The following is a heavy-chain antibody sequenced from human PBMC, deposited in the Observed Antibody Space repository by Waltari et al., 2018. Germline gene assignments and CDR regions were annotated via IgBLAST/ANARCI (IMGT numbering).Heavy chain of an antibody. V-gene: IGHV3-7*03. Sequence: EVQLVESGGGLVQPGGSLRLSCAASGFSLSSYWMSWVRRAPGKGLEWVANMKHDGGEKYYVDSVKGRFTISRDNAKNSLYLQMNSLRAEDTAVYYCARSSSGWSGYFQDWGQGTLVTVSS. CDR1: GFSLSSYW. J-gene: IGHJ1*01. CDR2: MKHDGGEK. CDR3: ARSSSGWSGYFQD. D-gene: IGHD6-19*01.